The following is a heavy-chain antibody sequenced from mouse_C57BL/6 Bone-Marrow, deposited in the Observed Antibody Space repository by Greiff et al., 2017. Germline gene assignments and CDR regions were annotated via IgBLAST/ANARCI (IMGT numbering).Heavy chain of an antibody. J-gene: IGHJ3*01. CDR3: ARLRGFPAWFAY. CDR1: GFTFSSYT. V-gene: IGHV5-9*01. CDR2: ISGGGGNT. Sequence: EVQLVESGGGLVKPGGSLKLSCAASGFTFSSYTMSWVRQTPEKRLEWVATISGGGGNTYYPDSVKGRFTISRDNAKNTLYLQMSSLRSEDTALYYCARLRGFPAWFAYWGQGTLVTVSA.